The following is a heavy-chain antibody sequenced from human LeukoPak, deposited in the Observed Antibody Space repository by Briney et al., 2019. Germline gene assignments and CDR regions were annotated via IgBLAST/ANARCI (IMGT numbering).Heavy chain of an antibody. CDR2: IWYDGSDK. Sequence: GGSLRLSCAASGLTFSSHGMHWVRQAPGKGLEWVALIWYDGSDKYYADSVRGRFTITRDNAKNMLYLQMNSLGVEDTAVYYCTADGCGGTCCLDHWGQGALVTVSS. CDR1: GLTFSSHG. V-gene: IGHV3-33*01. CDR3: TADGCGGTCCLDH. J-gene: IGHJ4*02. D-gene: IGHD2-15*01.